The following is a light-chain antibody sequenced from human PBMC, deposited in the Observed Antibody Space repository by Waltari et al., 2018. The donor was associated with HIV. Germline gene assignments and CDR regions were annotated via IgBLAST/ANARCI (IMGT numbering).Light chain of an antibody. Sequence: QSALTHPPSASGSPGQSVPLSCPGTRSYACGYNYVSSYQQHPGKAPNPMIYEVSQLPSGVPDRFAGSKSGSTASLTVSGLQAEDEADYYCSSYAGSNNRWVFGGGTKLTVL. CDR3: SSYAGSNNRWV. J-gene: IGLJ3*02. CDR1: RSYACGYNY. V-gene: IGLV2-8*01. CDR2: EVS.